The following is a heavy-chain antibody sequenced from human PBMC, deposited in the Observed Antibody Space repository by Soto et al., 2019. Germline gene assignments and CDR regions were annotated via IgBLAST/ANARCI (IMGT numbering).Heavy chain of an antibody. D-gene: IGHD6-13*01. CDR3: AGVGQQLVYFDY. V-gene: IGHV4-31*03. J-gene: IGHJ4*02. CDR2: THYRGST. Sequence: QVQLQESGPGLVKPSQTLSLTCTVSGGSITSGGFYWSWIRQRPGKGLEWIGYTHYRGSTYYNPSLKSRLTISVDTSKNQFSLDLSSVTAADTAVYYCAGVGQQLVYFDYWGQGTLVTVSS. CDR1: GGSITSGGFY.